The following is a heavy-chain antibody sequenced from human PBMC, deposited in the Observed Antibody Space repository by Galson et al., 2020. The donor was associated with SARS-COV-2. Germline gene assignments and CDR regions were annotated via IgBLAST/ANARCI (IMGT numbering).Heavy chain of an antibody. CDR2: IYYSGST. CDR1: GGSISSGGSY. Sequence: SETLSLTCTVSGGSISSGGSYWSWIRQHPGKGLEWIGYIYYSGSTYYNPSPKSRVTISVDTSKNQFSLKLSSVTAADTAVYYCARPYCGGDCYAFDIWGQGTMVTVSS. CDR3: ARPYCGGDCYAFDI. J-gene: IGHJ3*02. V-gene: IGHV4-31*03. D-gene: IGHD2-21*02.